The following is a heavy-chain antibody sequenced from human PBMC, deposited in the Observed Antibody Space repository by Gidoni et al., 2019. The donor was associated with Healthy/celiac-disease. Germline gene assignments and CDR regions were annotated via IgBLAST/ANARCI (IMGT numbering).Heavy chain of an antibody. CDR3: AKLGLVGYDFSWFDP. V-gene: IGHV3-23*01. CDR2: ISGSGGST. CDR1: GFTFSSYA. J-gene: IGHJ5*02. D-gene: IGHD5-12*01. Sequence: EVQLLESGGGLVQPGGSLRLSCAASGFTFSSYAMSWVRQAPGKGLEWVSAISGSGGSTDYADSVKGRFTISRDNSKNTLYLQMNSLRAEDTAVYYCAKLGLVGYDFSWFDPWGQGTLVTVSS.